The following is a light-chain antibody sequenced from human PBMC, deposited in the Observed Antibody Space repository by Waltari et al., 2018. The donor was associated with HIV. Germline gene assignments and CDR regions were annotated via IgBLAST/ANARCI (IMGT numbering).Light chain of an antibody. CDR2: GAS. Sequence: EIVLTQSPGTLSLSPGERATLSCRASQSVSSSYLAWYQQKPGQAPRLLIYGASSRATGIPDRVSGSGAGTDFTLTISSLEPEDFAVYYCQQYGSSFTFGPGTKVDIK. CDR3: QQYGSSFT. CDR1: QSVSSSY. V-gene: IGKV3-20*01. J-gene: IGKJ3*01.